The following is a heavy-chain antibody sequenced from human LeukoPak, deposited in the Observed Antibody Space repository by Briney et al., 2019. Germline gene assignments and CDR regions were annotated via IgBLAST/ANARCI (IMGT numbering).Heavy chain of an antibody. CDR2: IYYSGST. CDR3: AGDPNGSGKYDY. Sequence: PSETLSLTCTVSGGSISSYYWSWIRPPPGKGLEWIGYIYYSGSTNYNPSLKSRVTISVDTSKNQFSLRLTSVTAADTAFYYCAGDPNGSGKYDYWGQGPLITVSS. J-gene: IGHJ4*02. V-gene: IGHV4-59*01. CDR1: GGSISSYY. D-gene: IGHD3-10*01.